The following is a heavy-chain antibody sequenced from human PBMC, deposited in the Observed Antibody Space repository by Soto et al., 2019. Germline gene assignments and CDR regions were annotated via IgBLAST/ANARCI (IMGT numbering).Heavy chain of an antibody. CDR1: GFTFSSYA. Sequence: PGGSLRLSCAASGFTFSSYAMSWVRQAPGKGLEWVSAISGSGGSTYYADSVKGRFTISRDNSKNTLYLQMNSLRAEDTAVYYCAKDAAMVRGVIITAYYYYYMDVWGKGTTVTVSS. D-gene: IGHD3-10*01. CDR3: AKDAAMVRGVIITAYYYYYMDV. J-gene: IGHJ6*03. V-gene: IGHV3-23*01. CDR2: ISGSGGST.